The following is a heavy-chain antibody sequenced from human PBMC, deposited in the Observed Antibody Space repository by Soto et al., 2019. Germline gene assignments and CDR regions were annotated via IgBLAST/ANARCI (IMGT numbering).Heavy chain of an antibody. Sequence: QVQLVESGGGVVQPGRSLRLSCAASGFTFSSYGMHWVPQAPGKGLEWVAVIWYDGSNKYYADSVKGRFTISRDNSKNTLYLQMNSLRAEDTAVYYCARDAITGTTTQFDPWGQGTLVTVSS. D-gene: IGHD1-20*01. CDR2: IWYDGSNK. CDR1: GFTFSSYG. V-gene: IGHV3-33*01. J-gene: IGHJ5*02. CDR3: ARDAITGTTTQFDP.